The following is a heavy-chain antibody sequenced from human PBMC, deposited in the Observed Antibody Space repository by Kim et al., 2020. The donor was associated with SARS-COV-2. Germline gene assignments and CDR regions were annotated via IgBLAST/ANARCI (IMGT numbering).Heavy chain of an antibody. Sequence: SHNPALRTRVTRPVDTSKNQFSLKLSSGTAADTAVYYCAGTARGANFDYWGRGALVTVSS. CDR3: AGTARGANFDY. J-gene: IGHJ4*02. D-gene: IGHD1-26*01. V-gene: IGHV4-4*09.